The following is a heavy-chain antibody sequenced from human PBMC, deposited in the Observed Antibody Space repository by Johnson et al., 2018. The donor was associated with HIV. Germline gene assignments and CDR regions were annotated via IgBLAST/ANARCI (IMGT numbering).Heavy chain of an antibody. V-gene: IGHV3-7*03. D-gene: IGHD2-15*01. Sequence: MLLVESGGGVVRPGGSLRLSCAASGFTFDHYAMHWVRQGPGKGLEWVANIKQDESEKYHVDSVKGRFTISRDDSKNTLYLQMNSLKTEDTAVYYCTTLGCCSGGSCYSGRGLEIWGQGTIVTVSS. CDR2: IKQDESEK. J-gene: IGHJ3*02. CDR3: TTLGCCSGGSCYSGRGLEI. CDR1: GFTFDHYA.